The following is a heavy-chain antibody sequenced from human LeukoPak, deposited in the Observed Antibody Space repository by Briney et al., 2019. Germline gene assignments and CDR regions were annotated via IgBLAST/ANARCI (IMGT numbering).Heavy chain of an antibody. D-gene: IGHD6-13*01. J-gene: IGHJ4*02. V-gene: IGHV4-38-2*01. Sequence: SETLSLTCAVSGYSISSGNYWGWIRQPPGKGLEWIGNIYHSGSTYYNPSLKSRVTISIDTSKNQFFLKLSSVTAADTAVYYCARVRSSWYQFDYWGEGTLVTVSS. CDR1: GYSISSGNY. CDR3: ARVRSSWYQFDY. CDR2: IYHSGST.